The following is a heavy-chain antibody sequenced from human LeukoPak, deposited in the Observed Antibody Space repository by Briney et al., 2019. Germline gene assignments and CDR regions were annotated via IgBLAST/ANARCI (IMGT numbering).Heavy chain of an antibody. CDR3: ARGELVPSSGMDV. J-gene: IGHJ6*02. V-gene: IGHV1-2*04. Sequence: ASVTVSCKSSGYTFTGYYKHWVRQAPGQGLEWMGCTNPNSGGTNNAQKVQCWVTMTRDTSISTAYMEVSRLRSQDTAVEYCARGELVPSSGMDVWGQGTTVTVSS. CDR2: TNPNSGGT. D-gene: IGHD6-13*01. CDR1: GYTFTGYY.